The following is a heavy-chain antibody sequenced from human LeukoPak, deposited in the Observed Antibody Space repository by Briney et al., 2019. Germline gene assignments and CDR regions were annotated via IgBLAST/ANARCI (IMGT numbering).Heavy chain of an antibody. J-gene: IGHJ4*02. CDR3: ARDWVTMVRGIISNRALDY. D-gene: IGHD3-10*01. Sequence: ASVKVSCKASGYSFTSYYLYWVRQAPGQGLEWVGIVNPSGGSTSYAQKFQSRVTMTRDTSTSTVYMELSSLRSEDTAVYYCARDWVTMVRGIISNRALDYWGQGTLVTVSS. CDR2: VNPSGGST. V-gene: IGHV1-46*01. CDR1: GYSFTSYY.